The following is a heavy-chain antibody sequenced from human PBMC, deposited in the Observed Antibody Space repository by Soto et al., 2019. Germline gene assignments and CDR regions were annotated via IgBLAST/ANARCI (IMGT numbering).Heavy chain of an antibody. V-gene: IGHV1-69*06. CDR1: GDTLTTDG. J-gene: IGHJ4*02. CDR3: AKVPPGYCSGGTCFWYYFDY. CDR2: IIPIFDKT. D-gene: IGHD2-15*01. Sequence: SVKVSCKASGDTLTTDGIGWVRQAPGQGLEWMGGIIPIFDKTYYSEKFQDRVTITADKSTSTAYMELSGLRSDDTAVYYCAKVPPGYCSGGTCFWYYFDYWGQGTRVTVSS.